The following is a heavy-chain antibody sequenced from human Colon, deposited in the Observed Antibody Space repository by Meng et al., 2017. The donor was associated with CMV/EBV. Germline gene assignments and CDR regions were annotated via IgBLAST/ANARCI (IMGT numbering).Heavy chain of an antibody. CDR2: INTNTGNP. CDR1: GYTFASYA. Sequence: QVQLVQSGSELKKPXASXNVSXXASGYTFASYAMNWVRHAPGQGLEWMGWINTNTGNPTYAQGFTGRFVFSLDTSVSTAYLQISSLKAEDTAVYYCARDKIAVAGITGDYWGQGTLVNVSS. J-gene: IGHJ4*02. CDR3: ARDKIAVAGITGDY. D-gene: IGHD6-19*01. V-gene: IGHV7-4-1*02.